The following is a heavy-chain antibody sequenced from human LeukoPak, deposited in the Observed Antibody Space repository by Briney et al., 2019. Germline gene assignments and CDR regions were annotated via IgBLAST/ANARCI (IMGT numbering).Heavy chain of an antibody. CDR3: ARGSRVWKD. D-gene: IGHD3-16*01. CDR1: GGSISSGGYS. J-gene: IGHJ4*02. CDR2: IYHSGST. V-gene: IGHV4-30-2*01. Sequence: SETLSLTWAVSGGSISSGGYSWSWIRQPPGKGLEWIGYIYHSGSTYYNPSLKSRVTISVDRSKNQFSLKLSSVTAADTAVYYCARGSRVWKDWGQGTLVTVSS.